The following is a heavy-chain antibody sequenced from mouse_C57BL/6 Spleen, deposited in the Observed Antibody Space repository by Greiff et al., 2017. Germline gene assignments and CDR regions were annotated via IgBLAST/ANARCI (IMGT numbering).Heavy chain of an antibody. J-gene: IGHJ2*01. CDR3: ARGGYGSCPDY. CDR2: IHPNSGST. Sequence: QVQLQQSGAELVKPGASVKLSCKASGYTFTSYWMHWVKQRPGQGLEWIGMIHPNSGSTNYNEKFKSKATLTVDKSSSTAYMQLSSLTSEDSAVYYCARGGYGSCPDYWGQGTTLTVSS. CDR1: GYTFTSYW. D-gene: IGHD1-1*01. V-gene: IGHV1-64*01.